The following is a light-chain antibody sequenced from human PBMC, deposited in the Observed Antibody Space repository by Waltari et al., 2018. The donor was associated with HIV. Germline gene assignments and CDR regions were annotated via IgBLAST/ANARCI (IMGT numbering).Light chain of an antibody. CDR3: QHYGSSPRA. J-gene: IGKJ1*01. CDR2: GAS. CDR1: QSVSSSY. Sequence: EIVLTQSPGTLSLSPGERATLPCRASQSVSSSYLAWYQQKPGQAPRLLFYGASRRATGIPDWFGGSWSGADFTITISRLEPEDFAVYYCQHYGSSPRAFGQGTKVEIK. V-gene: IGKV3-20*01.